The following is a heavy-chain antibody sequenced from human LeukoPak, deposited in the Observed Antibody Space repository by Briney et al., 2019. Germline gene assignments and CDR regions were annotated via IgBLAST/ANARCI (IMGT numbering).Heavy chain of an antibody. Sequence: ASVKVSCKVSGYTLTKLSIYWVRQAPGKGLEWMGSFDPEDDETIYAQKFQGRVTMTDDTSTNTAYMELSSLRSEDTAMYYCARETYYYDSSGSTRFDYWGQGTLVTVSS. CDR2: FDPEDDET. CDR3: ARETYYYDSSGSTRFDY. V-gene: IGHV1-24*01. D-gene: IGHD3-22*01. J-gene: IGHJ4*02. CDR1: GYTLTKLS.